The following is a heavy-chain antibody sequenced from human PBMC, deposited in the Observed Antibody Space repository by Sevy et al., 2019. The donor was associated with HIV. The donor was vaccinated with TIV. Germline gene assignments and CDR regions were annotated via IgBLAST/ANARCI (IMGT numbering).Heavy chain of an antibody. Sequence: SETLSLTCTVSGGSISSSSYYWGWIRQPPGKGLEWIGSIYYSGSTYYNPSLKSRVTISVDTSKNQFSLKLSSVTAADTAVYYCGSNDPGGSSPFDYWGQGTLVTVSS. CDR2: IYYSGST. CDR3: GSNDPGGSSPFDY. J-gene: IGHJ4*02. CDR1: GGSISSSSYY. D-gene: IGHD6-6*01. V-gene: IGHV4-39*01.